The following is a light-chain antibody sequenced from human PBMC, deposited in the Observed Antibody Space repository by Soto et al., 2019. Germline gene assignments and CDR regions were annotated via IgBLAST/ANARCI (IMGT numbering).Light chain of an antibody. V-gene: IGKV3-20*01. CDR2: GAS. CDR1: QSVSSNY. J-gene: IGKJ1*01. Sequence: ERVMTQSPGTLSVSPGERATLSCRASQSVSSNYLAWYQQTPGQAPRLLIYGASNRATGTAGRCSGRGSGTDFTLTSSILEPEDFAVYYWQQYGSSGTFGQGTKVDIK. CDR3: QQYGSSGT.